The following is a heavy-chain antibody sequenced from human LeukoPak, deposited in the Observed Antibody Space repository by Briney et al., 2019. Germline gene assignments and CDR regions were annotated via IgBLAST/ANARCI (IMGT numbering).Heavy chain of an antibody. V-gene: IGHV3-23*01. Sequence: GGSLRLSCAASGFTFNNYAMSWVRQAPGKGLEWVSTISGGGDTTYYSVKGRFIISRDNSKNTLYLQMNSLSPEDTAVYYCAKRGSLWDLDYWGQGTLVTVSS. CDR2: ISGGGDTT. CDR3: AKRGSLWDLDY. CDR1: GFTFNNYA. D-gene: IGHD1-26*01. J-gene: IGHJ4*02.